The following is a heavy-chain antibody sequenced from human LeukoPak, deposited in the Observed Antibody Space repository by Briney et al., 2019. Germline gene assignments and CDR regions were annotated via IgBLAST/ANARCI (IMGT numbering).Heavy chain of an antibody. CDR3: ARRRGRTFYFDY. J-gene: IGHJ4*02. CDR1: GFTVSSNY. Sequence: GSLRLSCAASGFTVSSNYMSWVRQAPGKGLEWIGYIYYSGSTNYNPSLKSRVTISVDTSKNQFSLRLSSVTAADTAVYYCARRRGRTFYFDYWGQGTLVTVSS. V-gene: IGHV4-59*08. CDR2: IYYSGST. D-gene: IGHD3-16*01.